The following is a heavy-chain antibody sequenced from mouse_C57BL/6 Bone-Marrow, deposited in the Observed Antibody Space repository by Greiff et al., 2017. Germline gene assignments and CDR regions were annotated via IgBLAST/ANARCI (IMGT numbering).Heavy chain of an antibody. Sequence: EVHLVESGGGLVQPGGSLKLSCAASGFTFSDYYMYWVRQTPEKRLEWVAYISNGGGSTYYPDTVKGRVTISRDNAKNTLYLQMSRLKSEDTAMYYCARRGDPYYIDYWGQGTTLTVSS. V-gene: IGHV5-12*01. CDR1: GFTFSDYY. CDR2: ISNGGGST. CDR3: ARRGDPYYIDY. J-gene: IGHJ2*01. D-gene: IGHD2-13*01.